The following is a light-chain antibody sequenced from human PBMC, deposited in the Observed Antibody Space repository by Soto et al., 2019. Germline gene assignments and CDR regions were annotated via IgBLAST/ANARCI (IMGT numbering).Light chain of an antibody. CDR1: QSVSSN. CDR3: QQYNNWPIT. V-gene: IGKV3-15*01. J-gene: IGKJ5*01. Sequence: EIVMTQSPATLYVSPGERATLSCRASQSVSSNLAWYQQKPGQAHRLLIYRASTRATGIPARFSGSGSGTEFTLTISSLQSEDFAVYYCQQYNNWPITFGQGTRLEIK. CDR2: RAS.